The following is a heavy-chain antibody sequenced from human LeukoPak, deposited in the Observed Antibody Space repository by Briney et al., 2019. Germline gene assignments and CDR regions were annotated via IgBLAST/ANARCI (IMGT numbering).Heavy chain of an antibody. J-gene: IGHJ4*02. Sequence: GGSLRLSCAASGFTVSSNYMSWVRQAPGKGLEWVSVIYSGGSTYYADSVKGRFTISRDNSKNTLYLQMNSLRAEDTAVYYCASPPLIAVPGTAGYWGQGTLVTVSS. CDR2: IYSGGST. D-gene: IGHD6-19*01. V-gene: IGHV3-53*01. CDR3: ASPPLIAVPGTAGY. CDR1: GFTVSSNY.